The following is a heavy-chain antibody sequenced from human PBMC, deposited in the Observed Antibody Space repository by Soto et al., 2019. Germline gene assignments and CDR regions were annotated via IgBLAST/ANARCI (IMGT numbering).Heavy chain of an antibody. Sequence: EVQLVESGGGLVKPGGSLRLSCAASGFTFSNAWMSWVRQAPGKGLEWVGRIKSKTDGGTTDYAAPVKGRFTISRDDSKNTLYLQMNSLNTEATAVYYCTTGIYGDYVKDYWGQGTLVTVSS. J-gene: IGHJ4*02. CDR1: GFTFSNAW. CDR3: TTGIYGDYVKDY. V-gene: IGHV3-15*01. D-gene: IGHD4-17*01. CDR2: IKSKTDGGTT.